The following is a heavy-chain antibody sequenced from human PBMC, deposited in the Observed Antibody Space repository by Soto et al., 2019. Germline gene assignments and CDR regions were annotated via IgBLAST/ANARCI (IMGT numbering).Heavy chain of an antibody. D-gene: IGHD6-6*01. Sequence: SVKVSCKASGGTFSSYAISWVRQAPGQGLEWMGGIIPNFGTANYAQKFQGRVTITADESTSTAYMELSSLRSEDTAVYYWAGAGGIAARLGFACDIWGPGTMVTVSS. J-gene: IGHJ3*02. CDR2: IIPNFGTA. CDR3: AGAGGIAARLGFACDI. V-gene: IGHV1-69*13. CDR1: GGTFSSYA.